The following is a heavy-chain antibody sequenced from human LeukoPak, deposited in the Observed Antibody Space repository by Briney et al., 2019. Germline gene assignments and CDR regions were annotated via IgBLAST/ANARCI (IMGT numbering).Heavy chain of an antibody. CDR1: GYTFTGYY. D-gene: IGHD3-10*01. J-gene: IGHJ3*02. CDR2: INPNSGGT. V-gene: IGHV1-2*06. CDR3: ARVWYYYGSGSPVFAFDI. Sequence: ASVKVSCRASGYTFTGYYMHWVRQAPGQGLEWMGRINPNSGGTNYAQKFQGRVTMTRDTSISTAYMELSRLRSDDTAVYYCARVWYYYGSGSPVFAFDIWGQGTMVTVYS.